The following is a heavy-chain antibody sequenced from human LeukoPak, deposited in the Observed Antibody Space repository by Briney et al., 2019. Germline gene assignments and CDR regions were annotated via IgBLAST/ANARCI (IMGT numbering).Heavy chain of an antibody. CDR2: IYDSGST. D-gene: IGHD6-6*01. V-gene: IGHV4-61*08. Sequence: PSQTLSLTRTVSGGSISSGGYYWSWIRQPTGKGLEWIGYIYDSGSTNYNPSLKSRVTISVDTSKSQFSLKLSSVTAADTAVYYCASSRSRSSITARARGYYFDYWGQGTLVTVSS. CDR3: ASSRSRSSITARARGYYFDY. J-gene: IGHJ4*02. CDR1: GGSISSGGYY.